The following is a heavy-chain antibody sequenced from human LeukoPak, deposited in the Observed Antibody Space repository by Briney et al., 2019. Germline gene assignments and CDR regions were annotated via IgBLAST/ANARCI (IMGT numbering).Heavy chain of an antibody. D-gene: IGHD2/OR15-2a*01. Sequence: ATQSLMCTVSGGFTEIWYWSWIRLPAGGGLEWIGGISRSETSLYIPSLGSRLTMSVDTSKNYFSLGLSSGTGADTAVYYWARDFYASGFYCWSDPWGERMLVTVSS. V-gene: IGHV4-4*07. CDR1: GGFTEIWY. CDR2: ISRSETS. J-gene: IGHJ5*02. CDR3: ARDFYASGFYCWSDP.